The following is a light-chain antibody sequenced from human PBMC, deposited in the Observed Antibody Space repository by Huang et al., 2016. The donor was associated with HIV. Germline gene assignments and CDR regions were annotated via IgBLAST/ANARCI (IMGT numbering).Light chain of an antibody. V-gene: IGKV1-33*01. CDR1: QDITNY. Sequence: DIQMTQSPSSLSASVGDRVTITCQASQDITNYLNWYQHKPGKAPKLLIYDASNLETGGPSRFSGSGSGTDFTFTINSLQPEDIATYYCQQYASFPITFGQGTRLEI. CDR3: QQYASFPIT. J-gene: IGKJ5*01. CDR2: DAS.